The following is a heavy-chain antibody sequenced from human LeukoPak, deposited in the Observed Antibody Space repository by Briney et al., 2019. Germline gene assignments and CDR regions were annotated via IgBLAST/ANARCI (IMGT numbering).Heavy chain of an antibody. CDR2: INPNSGGT. V-gene: IGHV1-2*02. Sequence: ASVKVSCKASGYTFTVYYMHWVRQAPGQELEWMGWINPNSGGTNYAQKFQGRVTMTRDTSISTAYMELSRLRSDDTAVYYCATSLLTGYTLDYWGQGTLVTVSS. J-gene: IGHJ4*02. D-gene: IGHD3-9*01. CDR1: GYTFTVYY. CDR3: ATSLLTGYTLDY.